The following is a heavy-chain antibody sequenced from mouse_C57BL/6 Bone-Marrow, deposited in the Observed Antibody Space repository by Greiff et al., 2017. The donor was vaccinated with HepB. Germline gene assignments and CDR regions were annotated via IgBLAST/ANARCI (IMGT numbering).Heavy chain of an antibody. CDR2: ISSGSSTI. CDR3: ARGWLLRYWYFDV. Sequence: EVQRVESGGGLVKPGGSLKLSCAASGFTFSDYGMHWVRQAPEKGLEWVAYISSGSSTIYYADTVKGRFTISRDNAKNTLFLQMTSLRSEDTAMYYCARGWLLRYWYFDVWGTGTTVTVSS. CDR1: GFTFSDYG. V-gene: IGHV5-17*01. D-gene: IGHD2-3*01. J-gene: IGHJ1*03.